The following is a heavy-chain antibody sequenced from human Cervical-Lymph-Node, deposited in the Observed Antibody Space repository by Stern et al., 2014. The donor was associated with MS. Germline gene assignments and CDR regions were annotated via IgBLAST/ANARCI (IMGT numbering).Heavy chain of an antibody. D-gene: IGHD1-26*01. CDR2: IIPILGLA. CDR3: ARAYSGSYSYFAD. CDR1: GGTFSSYT. Sequence: QLVQSGAEVKKPGSSGKVSCKASGGTFSSYTISWVRQAPGQGLEGMGRIIPILGLANYGQKVQGRVTITADKSTSTAYMGLSSLRSEDTAVYYCARAYSGSYSYFADWGQGTLVTLSS. V-gene: IGHV1-69*09. J-gene: IGHJ4*02.